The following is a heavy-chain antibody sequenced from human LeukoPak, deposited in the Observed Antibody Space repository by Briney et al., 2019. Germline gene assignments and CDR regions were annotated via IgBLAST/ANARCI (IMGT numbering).Heavy chain of an antibody. CDR3: ARGGRGTAYYYYYYMDV. J-gene: IGHJ6*03. CDR1: GYTFTSYG. V-gene: IGHV1-18*01. D-gene: IGHD1-1*01. CDR2: ISAYNGNT. Sequence: VASVKVSCKASGYTFTSYGISWVRQAPGQGLEWMGWISAYNGNTNYAQKLQGRVTMTTDTSTSTAYMELRSLRSDDTAVYYCARGGRGTAYYYYYYMDVWGKGTTVTVSS.